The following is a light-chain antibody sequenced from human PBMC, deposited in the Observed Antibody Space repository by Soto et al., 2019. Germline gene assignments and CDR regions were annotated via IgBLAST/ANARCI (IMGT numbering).Light chain of an antibody. CDR2: TNT. J-gene: IGLJ1*01. Sequence: QSVLTRPPSASGTPGQRVTISCSGSSSNIGSNSVNWYQNLPGTAPKLLIYTNTQRPSGVPDRFSGSKSGTSASLAISGLQSEDEADYYCVAWDDSLTGFVFGTGTKVTVL. V-gene: IGLV1-44*01. CDR1: SSNIGSNS. CDR3: VAWDDSLTGFV.